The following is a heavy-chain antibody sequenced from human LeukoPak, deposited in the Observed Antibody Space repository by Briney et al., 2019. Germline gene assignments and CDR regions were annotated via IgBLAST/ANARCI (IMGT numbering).Heavy chain of an antibody. V-gene: IGHV3-7*01. CDR2: IKEDGSEN. D-gene: IGHD1-7*01. J-gene: IGHJ5*02. CDR3: ESTTGP. CDR1: GFTFNYYW. Sequence: GGSLRLSCAASGFTFNYYWMRWVRQAPGKGLEWVATIKEDGSENYYVDSVRGRFTVSIDNAKNSLYLQMSSLRVEDTAVYYCESTTGPWGQGTLVTVSS.